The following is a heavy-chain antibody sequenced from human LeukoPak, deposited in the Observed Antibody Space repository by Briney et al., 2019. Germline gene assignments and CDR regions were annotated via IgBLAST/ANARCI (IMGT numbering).Heavy chain of an antibody. CDR2: ISLHGSDQ. Sequence: GGSLRLSCAASGFTFSSYAMHWVRQAPGKGLEWVAVISLHGSDQYCADSVKGRFTISRDNSKNTLSLQMNSLRAEDTAVYYCARDPTTRSNQPQYYSDYWGQGTLVTVSS. J-gene: IGHJ4*02. V-gene: IGHV3-30*04. D-gene: IGHD4-17*01. CDR3: ARDPTTRSNQPQYYSDY. CDR1: GFTFSSYA.